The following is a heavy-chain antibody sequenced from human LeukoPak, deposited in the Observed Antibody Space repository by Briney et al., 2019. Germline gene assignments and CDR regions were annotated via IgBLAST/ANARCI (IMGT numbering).Heavy chain of an antibody. J-gene: IGHJ5*02. CDR1: VRTYNRYA. V-gene: IGHV3-23*01. CDR2: ISGSGRST. D-gene: IGHD3-16*02. CDR3: TKDPPLLITFGGVIS. Sequence: GGSLRLSCGVSVRTYNRYAMSCARHAPGRGLEGVSDISGSGRSTYYADSVKGRFTISRDNSKNTQYLQMNSLRAEDTAVYYCTKDPPLLITFGGVISWGQGTLVTVSS.